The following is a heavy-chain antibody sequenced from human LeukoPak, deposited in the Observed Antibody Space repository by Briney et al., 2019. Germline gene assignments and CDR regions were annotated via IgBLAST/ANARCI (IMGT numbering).Heavy chain of an antibody. CDR3: AKDRGIAARQYYGLDV. CDR2: ISYAGSDK. CDR1: GFPFSNYD. V-gene: IGHV3-30*18. J-gene: IGHJ6*02. D-gene: IGHD6-25*01. Sequence: GRSLRLSCAASGFPFSNYDMHWVRQAPGKGLEWVAVISYAGSDKYYADSVKRRFTISRDNSKNTLYLQMNSLRAADTAVYYCAKDRGIAARQYYGLDVWGQGTTVTVSS.